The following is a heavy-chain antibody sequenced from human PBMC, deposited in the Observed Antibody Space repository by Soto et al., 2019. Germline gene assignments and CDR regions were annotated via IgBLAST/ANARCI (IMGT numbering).Heavy chain of an antibody. CDR2: ISYDVTNK. J-gene: IGHJ4*02. CDR3: AAHSGKYWNHGGY. CDR1: GFTFSTYG. Sequence: GGSLRLSCAASGFTFSTYGMHWVRQAPGRGLEWVALISYDVTNKYYGDSVKGRFTISRDNPKNTLYLQMNSLRAEDTAVSYCAAHSGKYWNHGGYWGQKTLV. V-gene: IGHV3-30*03. D-gene: IGHD1-1*01.